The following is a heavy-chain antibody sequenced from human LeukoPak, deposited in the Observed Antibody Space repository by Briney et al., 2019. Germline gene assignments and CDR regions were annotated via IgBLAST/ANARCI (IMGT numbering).Heavy chain of an antibody. CDR3: AKAGYSGYFFFDY. J-gene: IGHJ4*02. V-gene: IGHV3-23*01. CDR1: GFTFSSYA. CDR2: ISSSGGST. Sequence: PGGSLRLSCAASGFTFSSYAMSWVRQAPGKGLEWVSGISSSGGSTYSADSVKGRFTISRDNPKNTLFLQMNSLRAEDTAVYYCAKAGYSGYFFFDYWGQGILVTVSS. D-gene: IGHD5-12*01.